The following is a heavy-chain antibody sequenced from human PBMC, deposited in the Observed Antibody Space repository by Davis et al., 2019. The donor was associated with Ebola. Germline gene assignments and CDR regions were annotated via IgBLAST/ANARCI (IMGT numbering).Heavy chain of an antibody. Sequence: ASVTVSCKASGYSFTGYYLHWVRQAPGQGLEWMGMINPNDGRTIYAQKFQGRVTVTRDKSTTTVYMDLSSLRSEDTALYYCTTPGGQDSGYDVFDIWGQGTMVTVSS. CDR1: GYSFTGYY. J-gene: IGHJ3*02. CDR2: INPNDGRT. V-gene: IGHV1-46*03. D-gene: IGHD5-12*01. CDR3: TTPGGQDSGYDVFDI.